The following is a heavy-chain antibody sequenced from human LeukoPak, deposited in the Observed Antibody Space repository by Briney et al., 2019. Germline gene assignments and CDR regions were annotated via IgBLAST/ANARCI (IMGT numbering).Heavy chain of an antibody. CDR3: VKDGGQSIETPGHFGS. Sequence: QSGGSLRLSCSASGFTFIYYAMHWVRQAPGKGLEYVSGISSNGGNTYYADSVKGRFTMSRANTNNTLYLQMSSLRAEDTALYYCVKDGGQSIETPGHFGSWGQGTLVTVSS. CDR2: ISSNGGNT. CDR1: GFTFIYYA. J-gene: IGHJ4*02. D-gene: IGHD3-16*01. V-gene: IGHV3-64D*06.